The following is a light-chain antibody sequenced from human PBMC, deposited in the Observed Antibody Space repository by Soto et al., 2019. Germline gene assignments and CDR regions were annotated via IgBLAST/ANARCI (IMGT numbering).Light chain of an antibody. J-gene: IGKJ1*01. CDR3: QQYNNWPRT. CDR1: QSISDT. V-gene: IGKV3-15*01. CDR2: GAN. Sequence: EIVMTQSPATLSVSPGGRATLSCRASQSISDTLAWYQQKPGQAPRLLIYGANTRATGIPARFSGSGSGTEFTLTISSLQSEDFAVYYCQQYNNWPRTFGQGTKVDIK.